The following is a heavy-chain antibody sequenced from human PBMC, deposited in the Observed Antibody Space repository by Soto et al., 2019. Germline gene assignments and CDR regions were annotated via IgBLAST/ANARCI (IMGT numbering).Heavy chain of an antibody. D-gene: IGHD2-2*02. J-gene: IGHJ4*02. CDR3: AASRSGCYIF. Sequence: GGSLRLSCAAPGFAFSNFWMSWVRQVPGKGLEWVANIKQDGNARYVADAVRGRFAISRDNANGSLYLQMNSLRVEDSAVYYCAASRSGCYIFWGQGTLVTVSS. CDR2: IKQDGNAR. CDR1: GFAFSNFW. V-gene: IGHV3-7*05.